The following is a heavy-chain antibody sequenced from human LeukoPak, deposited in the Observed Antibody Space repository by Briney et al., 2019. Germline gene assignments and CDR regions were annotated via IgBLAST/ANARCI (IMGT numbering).Heavy chain of an antibody. J-gene: IGHJ3*02. D-gene: IGHD1-26*01. CDR1: GGSISSYY. CDR2: IYYSGST. Sequence: SETLSLTCTVSGGSISSYYWSWIRQPPGKGLEWIGYIYYSGSTNYNPSLKSRVTISVDTSKNQFSLKLSSVTAADTAVYYCASRGSYYAFDIWGQGTMVTVSS. CDR3: ASRGSYYAFDI. V-gene: IGHV4-59*01.